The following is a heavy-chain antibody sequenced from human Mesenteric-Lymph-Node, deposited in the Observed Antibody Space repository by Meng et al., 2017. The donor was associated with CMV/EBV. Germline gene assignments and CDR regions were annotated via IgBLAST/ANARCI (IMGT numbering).Heavy chain of an antibody. D-gene: IGHD3-22*01. V-gene: IGHV4-39*07. CDR3: ARAPFNYYDSSGDPPDY. CDR2: IYYSGST. J-gene: IGHJ4*02. Sequence: SETLSLTCTVSGGSITGSSYYWGWIRQPPGKGLEWIGNIYYSGSTYYNPSLKSRVVISVDTSRNQFSLKLSSVTAADTAVYYCARAPFNYYDSSGDPPDYWGQGTVVTVSS. CDR1: GGSITGSSYY.